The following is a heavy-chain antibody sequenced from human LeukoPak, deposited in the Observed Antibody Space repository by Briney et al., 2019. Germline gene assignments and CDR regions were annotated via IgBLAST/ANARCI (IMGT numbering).Heavy chain of an antibody. Sequence: ASVKVSCKASGYIFTDYYMHWVRQAPGQELGWMGRINPNSGGTNYAQNLQGRVTMTTDTSTSTVYMELRSLRSDDTAVYYCARARASDSSWYGLHWGQGTLVTVSS. J-gene: IGHJ4*02. CDR1: GYIFTDYY. CDR2: INPNSGGT. CDR3: ARARASDSSWYGLH. D-gene: IGHD6-13*01. V-gene: IGHV1/OR15-1*04.